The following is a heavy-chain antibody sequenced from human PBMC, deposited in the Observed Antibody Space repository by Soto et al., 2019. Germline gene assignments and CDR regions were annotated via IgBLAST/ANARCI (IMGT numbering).Heavy chain of an antibody. V-gene: IGHV3-11*04. J-gene: IGHJ4*02. CDR3: AKDYESSGYFPDY. CDR2: ISSSGSTI. D-gene: IGHD3-22*01. CDR1: GFTFSDYY. Sequence: PGGSLRLSCAASGFTFSDYYMSWIRQAPGKGLEWVSFISSSGSTIYYADSVKGRFTISRDNAKNSLYLEMNSLRAEDTAVYYCAKDYESSGYFPDYWGQGTLVTVSS.